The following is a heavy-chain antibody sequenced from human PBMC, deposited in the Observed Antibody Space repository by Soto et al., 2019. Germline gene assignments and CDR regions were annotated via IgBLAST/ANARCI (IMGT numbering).Heavy chain of an antibody. J-gene: IGHJ4*02. CDR2: INYSGVT. D-gene: IGHD6-6*01. CDR1: GGSVSSGYYS. CDR3: TRWRPEGPISPSDH. Sequence: QVQLQESGPGLVKPSETLSLTCSVSGGSVSSGYYSWNWIRQPPGKGLEWIGYINYSGVTHYNPSLKSRVTISVDTSKNHFSQRLDSVTAADTALYYCTRWRPEGPISPSDHWGQGTLVTVSS. V-gene: IGHV4-61*03.